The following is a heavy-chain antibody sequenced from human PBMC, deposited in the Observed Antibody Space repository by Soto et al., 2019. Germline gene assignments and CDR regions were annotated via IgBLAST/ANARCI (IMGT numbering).Heavy chain of an antibody. CDR1: GFTFSSYG. J-gene: IGHJ2*01. D-gene: IGHD4-17*01. CDR2: IWYDGTNK. Sequence: QVQLVESGGGVVQPGRSLRLSCATSGFTFSSYGMHWVRQGPGKGLEWVAVIWYDGTNKYYADSVNGRFTISRDDSKNTLYRQMNSLRAEDTAVYYCARGPVTTVTTWGDWYFDLWGRGTLVTVSS. V-gene: IGHV3-33*01. CDR3: ARGPVTTVTTWGDWYFDL.